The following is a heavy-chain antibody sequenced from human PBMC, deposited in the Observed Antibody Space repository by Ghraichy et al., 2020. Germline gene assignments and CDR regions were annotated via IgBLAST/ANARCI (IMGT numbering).Heavy chain of an antibody. CDR2: VYHIGST. CDR1: GGSMSGTNW. J-gene: IGHJ4*02. CDR3: AKDTYYDISTGYRYFDS. D-gene: IGHD3-9*01. V-gene: IGHV4-4*02. Sequence: SETLSLTCAVSGGSMSGTNWWSWVRQPAGKGLEWIGEVYHIGSTHYNPSLKSRVTISIDKSMSQFSLRLSSLTAADTAVYYCAKDTYYDISTGYRYFDSWGQGILVTVSS.